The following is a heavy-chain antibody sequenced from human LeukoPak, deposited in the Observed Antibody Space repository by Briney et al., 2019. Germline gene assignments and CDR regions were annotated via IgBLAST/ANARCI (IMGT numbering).Heavy chain of an antibody. V-gene: IGHV1-46*03. CDR3: AAGSSSWYGMDV. J-gene: IGHJ6*04. CDR2: INPSGGST. D-gene: IGHD6-13*01. Sequence: ASVKVSCKASGYTFTGYYMHWVRQAPGQGLEWMGIINPSGGSTSYAQKFQGRVTMTRDMSTSTVYMELSSLRSEDTAVYYCAAGSSSWYGMDVWGKGTTVTVSS. CDR1: GYTFTGYY.